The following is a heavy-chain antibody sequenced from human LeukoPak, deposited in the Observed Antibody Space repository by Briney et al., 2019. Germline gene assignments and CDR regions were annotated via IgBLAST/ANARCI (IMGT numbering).Heavy chain of an antibody. J-gene: IGHJ3*01. CDR3: AKNLGPFDV. V-gene: IGHV3-23*01. Sequence: GGSLRLSCAASGFTFNKFAMTWVRQAPGKGLEWVSTIADAGTYYADSVKGRFTISRDNSKNMSYLQLNSLRAGDTAMYYCAKNLGPFDVRGQGTMVTVSS. CDR2: IADAGT. CDR1: GFTFNKFA. D-gene: IGHD3-16*01.